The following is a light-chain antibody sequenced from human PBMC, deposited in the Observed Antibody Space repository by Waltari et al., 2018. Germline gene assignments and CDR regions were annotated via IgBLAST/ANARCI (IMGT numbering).Light chain of an antibody. J-gene: IGKJ1*01. V-gene: IGKV1-12*01. Sequence: DIQMPQSPSSVSAYVGHRVPITCRASQGISNWLAWYQQKPGKAPKLLIYAASTLQSGVPSSFSGSGSMTGFTLTISSLQPEDSATYYCQQANIFPLTFCQLTKLQVK. CDR2: AAS. CDR3: QQANIFPLT. CDR1: QGISNW.